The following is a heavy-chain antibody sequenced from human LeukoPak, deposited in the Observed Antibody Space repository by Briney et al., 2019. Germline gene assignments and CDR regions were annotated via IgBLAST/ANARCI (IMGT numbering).Heavy chain of an antibody. CDR1: GYTFASYA. CDR3: ARTWTQQTNWFDP. CDR2: INAGNGNT. Sequence: ASVKVSCKASGYTFASYAMHWVRQAPGQRLEWMGWINAGNGNTKYSQKFQGRVTITRDTSASTAYMELSSLRSEDTAVYYCARTWTQQTNWFDPWGQGTLVTVSS. J-gene: IGHJ5*02. V-gene: IGHV1-3*01. D-gene: IGHD3/OR15-3a*01.